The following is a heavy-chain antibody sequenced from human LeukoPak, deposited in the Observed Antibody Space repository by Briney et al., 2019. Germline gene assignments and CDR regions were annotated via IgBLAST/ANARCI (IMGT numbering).Heavy chain of an antibody. V-gene: IGHV5-51*01. CDR1: GYSFSNYW. J-gene: IGHJ3*02. Sequence: GESLKISCKGSGYSFSNYWIGWVRQMPGKGLEWMGIIYPGDSDTRYSPSFQGQVSISVDKSISTAYLQWSSLMASDTAMYYCARTNAFDIWGQGTMVTVSS. CDR3: ARTNAFDI. CDR2: IYPGDSDT.